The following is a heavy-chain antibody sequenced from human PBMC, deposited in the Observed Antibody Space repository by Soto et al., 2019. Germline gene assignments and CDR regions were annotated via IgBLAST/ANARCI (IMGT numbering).Heavy chain of an antibody. CDR3: ARNLFGVIIMGDD. CDR2: ISTYSGNT. J-gene: IGHJ4*02. V-gene: IGHV1-18*04. CDR1: GYTFTRYG. D-gene: IGHD3-3*01. Sequence: SVNASCRASGYTFTRYGITSVRQVPGQGLEWMGWISTYSGNTDYAQKFQGRITMTTDTSTDTVYMEMRSLRSDDTAVYFCARNLFGVIIMGDDWGQGTLVTVSS.